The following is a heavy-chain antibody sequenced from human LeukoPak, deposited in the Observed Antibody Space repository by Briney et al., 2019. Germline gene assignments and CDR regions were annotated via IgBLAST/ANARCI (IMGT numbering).Heavy chain of an antibody. CDR2: ISSSGSTI. D-gene: IGHD3-3*01. J-gene: IGHJ4*02. V-gene: IGHV3-11*01. Sequence: GGSLRLSCAASGFTFSDYYMSWIRQAPGKGLGWVSYISSSGSTIYYADSVKGRFTISRDNAKNSLYLQMNSLRAEDTAVYYCARDRFWSGYSVDYWGQGTLVTVSS. CDR1: GFTFSDYY. CDR3: ARDRFWSGYSVDY.